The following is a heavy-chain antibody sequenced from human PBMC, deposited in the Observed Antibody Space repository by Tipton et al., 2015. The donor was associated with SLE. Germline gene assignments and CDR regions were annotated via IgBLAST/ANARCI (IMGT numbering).Heavy chain of an antibody. CDR1: GGSISSSRFY. V-gene: IGHV4-39*07. J-gene: IGHJ4*02. D-gene: IGHD4-17*01. Sequence: TLSLTCTVSGGSISSSRFYWGWIRHPPGKGLEWIGSIYYSGSTYYNPSLKSRVTISVDTSKNQFSLKLSSVTAADTAVYYCARWGLEDYGDYGGFDYWGQGTLVTVSS. CDR3: ARWGLEDYGDYGGFDY. CDR2: IYYSGST.